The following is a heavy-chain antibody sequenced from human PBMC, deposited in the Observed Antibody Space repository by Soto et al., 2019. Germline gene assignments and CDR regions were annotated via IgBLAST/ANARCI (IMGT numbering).Heavy chain of an antibody. Sequence: QVQLVQSGAEVKKPGASVKVSCKASGYTFTSYDINWVRQATGQGLEWMGWMNPNSGNTGYAQKFQGRVTMTRNTSIITAYMELSSLRSEDTAVSYCARPRSGSYYYGMDVWGQGTAVTVSS. CDR3: ARPRSGSYYYGMDV. J-gene: IGHJ6*02. D-gene: IGHD3-3*01. V-gene: IGHV1-8*01. CDR2: MNPNSGNT. CDR1: GYTFTSYD.